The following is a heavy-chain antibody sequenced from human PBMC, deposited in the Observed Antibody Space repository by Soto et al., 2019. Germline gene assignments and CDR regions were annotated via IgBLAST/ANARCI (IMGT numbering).Heavy chain of an antibody. CDR3: ATDSRDVGIGYFDS. CDR2: IVSGGST. CDR1: GFKVGSSY. Sequence: GGSLRLSCAASGFKVGSSYVTWVRQAPGEGLEWVSVIVSGGSTHYADSVTGRFTVSRDVSNNTVYLHMSSLRAEDTAVYFCATDSRDVGIGYFDSWGLGTLVTVSS. J-gene: IGHJ4*02. D-gene: IGHD1-26*01. V-gene: IGHV3-53*01.